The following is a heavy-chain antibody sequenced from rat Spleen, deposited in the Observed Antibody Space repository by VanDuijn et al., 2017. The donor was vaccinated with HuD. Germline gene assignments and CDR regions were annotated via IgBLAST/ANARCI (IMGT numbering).Heavy chain of an antibody. V-gene: IGHV3-1*01. D-gene: IGHD1-2*01. Sequence: EVQLQESGPGLVKPSQSLSLTCSVTGHSITSGYRWNWIRKFPGNRLEWIGHISYSGSSSYSPSLKGRISITRDISKNQFFLQLNSVTTEDTAIYFCVRYTAAFSFDYWGQGVMVTVSS. CDR3: VRYTAAFSFDY. J-gene: IGHJ2*01. CDR2: ISYSGSS. CDR1: GHSITSGY.